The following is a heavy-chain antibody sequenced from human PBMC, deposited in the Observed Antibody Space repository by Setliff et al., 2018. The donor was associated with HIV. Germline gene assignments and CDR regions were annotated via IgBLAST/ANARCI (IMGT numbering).Heavy chain of an antibody. CDR3: ARECCKTTVTAFDY. V-gene: IGHV4-38-2*02. CDR1: GYSISSGYY. D-gene: IGHD4-4*01. Sequence: SETLSLTCTVSGYSISSGYYWGWIPQPPGKGLEWIGSLYHSGSTYYNPSLKSRGTISVDTSKNQYSLKLSSVTAADTAVYYCARECCKTTVTAFDYWGQGTLVTVSS. J-gene: IGHJ4*02. CDR2: LYHSGST.